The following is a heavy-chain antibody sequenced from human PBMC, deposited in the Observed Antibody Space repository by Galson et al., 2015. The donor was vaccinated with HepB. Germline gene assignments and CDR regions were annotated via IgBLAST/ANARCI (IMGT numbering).Heavy chain of an antibody. V-gene: IGHV4-4*07. CDR2: IYTSGST. CDR3: ARGSSSWTETKMNHNWFDP. Sequence: ETLSLTCTVSGGSISSYYWSWIRQPAGKGLEWIGRIYTSGSTNYDPSLKSRVTMSVDTSKNQFSLKLSSVTAADTAVYYCARGSSSWTETKMNHNWFDPWGQGTLVTVSS. CDR1: GGSISSYY. D-gene: IGHD6-13*01. J-gene: IGHJ5*02.